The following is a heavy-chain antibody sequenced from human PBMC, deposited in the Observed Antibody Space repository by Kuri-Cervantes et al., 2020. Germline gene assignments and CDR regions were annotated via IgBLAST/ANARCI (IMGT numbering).Heavy chain of an antibody. Sequence: GSLRLSCTVSGYSISSGYYWGRIRQPPGKGLEWIGSIYHSGSTYYNPSLKSRVTISVDTSKNQFSLKLSSVTAADTAVYYCARGPPTGATGYWYFDLWGRGTLVTVSS. CDR3: ARGPPTGATGYWYFDL. CDR2: IYHSGST. J-gene: IGHJ2*01. V-gene: IGHV4-38-2*02. CDR1: GYSISSGYY. D-gene: IGHD4-17*01.